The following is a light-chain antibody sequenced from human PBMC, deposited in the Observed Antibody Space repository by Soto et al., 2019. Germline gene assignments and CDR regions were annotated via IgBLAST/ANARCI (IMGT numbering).Light chain of an antibody. V-gene: IGLV2-14*01. CDR2: DVS. Sequence: QSVLTQPASVSGSPGQSITISCTGTSSDAGGYKYVSWYQQHPGKAPKLMIYDVSNRPSGVSNRLSGSKSGNTASLTISGLQAEDEADYYCSSYTSSSTLGVFGTGTKLTVL. J-gene: IGLJ1*01. CDR1: SSDAGGYKY. CDR3: SSYTSSSTLGV.